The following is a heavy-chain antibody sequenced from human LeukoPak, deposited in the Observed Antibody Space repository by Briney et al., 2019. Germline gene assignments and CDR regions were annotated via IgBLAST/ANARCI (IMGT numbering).Heavy chain of an antibody. J-gene: IGHJ4*02. Sequence: SETLSLTCAVYGGSFSGYYWSWIRQPPGKGLEWIREINHSGSTNYNPSLKSRVTISVDTSKNQFSLKLSSVTAADTAVYYCARGYDSSGYYYFTTFDYWGQGTLVTVSS. CDR1: GGSFSGYY. CDR2: INHSGST. CDR3: ARGYDSSGYYYFTTFDY. D-gene: IGHD3-22*01. V-gene: IGHV4-34*01.